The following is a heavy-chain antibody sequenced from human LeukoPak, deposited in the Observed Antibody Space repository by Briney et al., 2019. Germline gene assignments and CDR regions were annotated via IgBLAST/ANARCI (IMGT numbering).Heavy chain of an antibody. V-gene: IGHV4-4*02. CDR3: ARGRDRVPRYSSSWYVAFDI. J-gene: IGHJ3*02. CDR1: GGSISSSNW. CDR2: IYHSGST. D-gene: IGHD6-13*01. Sequence: PSETLSLTCAVSGGSISSSNWWSWVRQPPGKGLEWIGEIYHSGSTNYNPSLKSRVTISVDTSKNQFSLKLSSVTAADTAVYYCARGRDRVPRYSSSWYVAFDIWGQGTMVTVSS.